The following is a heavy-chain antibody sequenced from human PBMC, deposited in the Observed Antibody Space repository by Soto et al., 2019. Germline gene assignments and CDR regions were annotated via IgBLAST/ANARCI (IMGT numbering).Heavy chain of an antibody. CDR3: AHREEYGDIPIFEY. J-gene: IGHJ4*02. Sequence: SGATLVNPTHTLTLTFTFSVFSRRTNLVCLVGIRQPPGKALECLAVIYWNDDERYSPSLNSRLTITKDTSKNQAVLTMTNMDPVATATYYCAHREEYGDIPIFEYWGQGTLVTVSS. CDR1: VFSRRTNLVC. V-gene: IGHV2-5*01. CDR2: IYWNDDE. D-gene: IGHD4-17*01.